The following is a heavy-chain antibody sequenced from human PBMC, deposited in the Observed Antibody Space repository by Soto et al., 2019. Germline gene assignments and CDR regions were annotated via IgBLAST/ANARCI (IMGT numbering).Heavy chain of an antibody. CDR3: ARGRAAAVNDAFDI. D-gene: IGHD6-13*01. CDR1: GFTFSSYG. J-gene: IGHJ3*02. Sequence: QVQLVESGGGVVQPGRSLRLSCAASGFTFSSYGMHWVRQAPGKRLEWVAVIWYDGSNKYYADSVKGRFTISRDNSKNTLYLQMNSLRAEDTAVYYCARGRAAAVNDAFDIWGQGTMVTVSS. V-gene: IGHV3-33*01. CDR2: IWYDGSNK.